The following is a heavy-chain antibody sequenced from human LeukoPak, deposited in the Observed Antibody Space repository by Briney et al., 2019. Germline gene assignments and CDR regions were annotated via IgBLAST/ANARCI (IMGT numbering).Heavy chain of an antibody. V-gene: IGHV4-59*01. J-gene: IGHJ5*02. CDR1: GGSISSYY. CDR2: IYYCGST. Sequence: SETLSLTCTVSGGSISSYYWSWIRQPPGKGLEWIGYIYYCGSTNYNPSLKSRVTISVDTSKNQFSLKLSSVTAADTAVYYCARARPHKWFDPWGQGTLVTVSS. D-gene: IGHD6-6*01. CDR3: ARARPHKWFDP.